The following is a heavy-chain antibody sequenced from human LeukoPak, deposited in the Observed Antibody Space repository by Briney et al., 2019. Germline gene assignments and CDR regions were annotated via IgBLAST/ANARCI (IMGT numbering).Heavy chain of an antibody. V-gene: IGHV3-30-3*01. Sequence: EGSLRLSCAASEFTFSNYALHWVRQAPGKGLQWVAVISYDGNTIHYADSVKGRFIISRDTSKNTLYLQMNSLRAEDTAVYYCAKDSYDFWSGYPFDYWGQGTLVTVSS. D-gene: IGHD3-3*01. CDR2: ISYDGNTI. CDR1: EFTFSNYA. J-gene: IGHJ4*02. CDR3: AKDSYDFWSGYPFDY.